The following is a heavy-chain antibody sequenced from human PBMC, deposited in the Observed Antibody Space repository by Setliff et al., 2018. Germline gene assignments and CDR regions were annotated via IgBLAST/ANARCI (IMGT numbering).Heavy chain of an antibody. CDR1: GYSISSGYY. CDR3: ARDLGHGGDSDY. V-gene: IGHV4-38-2*02. CDR2: IGHTGSI. J-gene: IGHJ4*02. D-gene: IGHD2-21*02. Sequence: SETLSLTCAVSGYSISSGYYWGWIRQPPGKGLEWIGSIGHTGSINYNPSLKSRLTISRDTSKNQVSLKLNSVTATDTAVYYCARDLGHGGDSDYWGQGILVTVSS.